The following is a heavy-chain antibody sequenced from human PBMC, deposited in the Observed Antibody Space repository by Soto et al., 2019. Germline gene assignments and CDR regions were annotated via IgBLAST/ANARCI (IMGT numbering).Heavy chain of an antibody. J-gene: IGHJ5*02. CDR1: GYTFTGYY. CDR3: AILPSYCSSTSCQGEGGWFDP. V-gene: IGHV1-2*02. D-gene: IGHD2-2*01. Sequence: ASVKVSCKASGYTFTGYYMHWVRQAPGQGLEWMGWINPNSGGTNYAQKFQGRVTMTRDTSISTAYMELSRLRSDDTAVYYCAILPSYCSSTSCQGEGGWFDPWGQGTLVTVSS. CDR2: INPNSGGT.